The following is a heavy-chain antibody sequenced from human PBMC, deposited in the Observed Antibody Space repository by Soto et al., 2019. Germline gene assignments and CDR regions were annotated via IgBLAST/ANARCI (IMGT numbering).Heavy chain of an antibody. V-gene: IGHV4-31*03. CDR2: IYYSGST. Sequence: SETLSLTCTVSGGSISNGGYYWSWIRQHPGKGLEWIGYIYYSGSTYYNPSLKSRVTISVDTSKNQFSLKLSSVTAADTAVYYCARGDERPFYYYYGMDVWGQGTTVTVSS. CDR3: ARGDERPFYYYYGMDV. CDR1: GGSISNGGYY. J-gene: IGHJ6*02.